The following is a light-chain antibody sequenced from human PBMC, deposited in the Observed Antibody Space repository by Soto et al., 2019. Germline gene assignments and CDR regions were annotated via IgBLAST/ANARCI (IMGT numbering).Light chain of an antibody. CDR2: AAS. CDR1: QSINSY. J-gene: IGKJ4*01. V-gene: IGKV1-39*01. CDR3: QQSYSAPLA. Sequence: DIQMTQSPSSLSASVGERVTITCRASQSINSYLNWYQQKPGKAPNLLIYAASSLQSGVPSRFSGSGSGTDFTLTINSLQPEDFATYYWQQSYSAPLAFGGETRVEIK.